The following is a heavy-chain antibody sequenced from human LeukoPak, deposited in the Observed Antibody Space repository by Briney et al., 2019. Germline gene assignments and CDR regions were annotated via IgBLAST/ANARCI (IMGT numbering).Heavy chain of an antibody. CDR3: AKGVRSGTYYNCFDP. CDR2: ISGDGDNS. D-gene: IGHD1-26*01. V-gene: IGHV3-43*02. CDR1: GFTLDDYA. Sequence: GGSLRLSCVASGFTLDDYALHWVRQAPGKGLEWISLISGDGDNSYYADSVKGRFTISRDNSKNSLYLQMSSLRAEDTALYYCAKGVRSGTYYNCFDPWGQGTLVTVSS. J-gene: IGHJ5*02.